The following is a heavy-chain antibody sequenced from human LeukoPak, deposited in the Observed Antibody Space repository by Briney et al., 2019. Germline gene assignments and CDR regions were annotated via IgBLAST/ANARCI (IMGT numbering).Heavy chain of an antibody. Sequence: QPGGPLRLSCVASEFTFRSYAMSWVRQAPGKGLEWVSVIYSGGSTYYADSVKGRFTISRDNSKNTLYLQMNSLRAEDTAVYYCARDPGGWYWDYWGQGTLVTVSS. V-gene: IGHV3-23*03. CDR2: IYSGGST. CDR3: ARDPGGWYWDY. D-gene: IGHD6-19*01. CDR1: EFTFRSYA. J-gene: IGHJ4*02.